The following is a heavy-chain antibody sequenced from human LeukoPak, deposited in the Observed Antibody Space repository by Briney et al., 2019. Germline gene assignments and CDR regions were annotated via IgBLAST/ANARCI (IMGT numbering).Heavy chain of an antibody. V-gene: IGHV1-69*05. CDR1: GGTFSSYA. D-gene: IGHD2-8*01. Sequence: SVKVSCKASGGTFSSYAISWVRQAPGQGLEWMGGIIPIFDTANYAQKFQGRVTITTDESTSTAYMELSSLRSEDTAVYYCARGETRLMVYAIAPTIYFDYWGQGTLVTVSS. CDR3: ARGETRLMVYAIAPTIYFDY. J-gene: IGHJ4*02. CDR2: IIPIFDTA.